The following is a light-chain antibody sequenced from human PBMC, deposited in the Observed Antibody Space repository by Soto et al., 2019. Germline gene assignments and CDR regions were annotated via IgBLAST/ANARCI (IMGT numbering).Light chain of an antibody. J-gene: IGKJ4*01. Sequence: DILMTQSPDSLAVSLGERATLNCKSSQSVLYSSNNENYLAWYQQKPGQPPKLLIYWASTRESGVPDRFSGSGSGTDFTLTISSLQAEDVAVYYCQQYYSPPLTFGGGTKVDI. V-gene: IGKV4-1*01. CDR2: WAS. CDR3: QQYYSPPLT. CDR1: QSVLYSSNNENY.